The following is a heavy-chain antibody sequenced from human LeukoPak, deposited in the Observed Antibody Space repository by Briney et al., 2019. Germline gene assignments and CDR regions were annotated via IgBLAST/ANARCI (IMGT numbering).Heavy chain of an antibody. Sequence: PGGSLRLSCAASGFTFSSYEMNWVRQAPGKGLEWVSYISSSGSTIYYADSVKGRFTISRDNAKNSLYLQMNSLRAEDTALYYCARASQIPGRGSYWTYFDYWGQGTLVTVSS. CDR1: GFTFSSYE. V-gene: IGHV3-48*03. D-gene: IGHD1-26*01. J-gene: IGHJ4*02. CDR2: ISSSGSTI. CDR3: ARASQIPGRGSYWTYFDY.